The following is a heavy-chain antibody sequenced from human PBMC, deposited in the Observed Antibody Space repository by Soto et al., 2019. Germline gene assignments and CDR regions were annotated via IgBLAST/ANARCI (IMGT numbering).Heavy chain of an antibody. CDR2: IIPILGIA. Sequence: GASVKVSCKASGGTFSSYTISWVRQAPGQGLEWMGRIIPILGIANYAQKFQGRVTITADKSASTAYMELSSLRSEDTAVYYCAREISDCSGGSCFLFFDYWGQGTLVTVS. CDR1: GGTFSSYT. V-gene: IGHV1-69*04. D-gene: IGHD2-15*01. CDR3: AREISDCSGGSCFLFFDY. J-gene: IGHJ4*02.